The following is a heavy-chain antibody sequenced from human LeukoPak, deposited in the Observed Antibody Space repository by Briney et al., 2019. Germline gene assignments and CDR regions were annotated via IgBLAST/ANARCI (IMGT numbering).Heavy chain of an antibody. V-gene: IGHV3-49*04. Sequence: GGSLRLSCTASGFTFGDYAMSWVRQAPGEGLEWVGFIRSKAYGGTTEYAASVKGRFTISRDDSKSIAYLQMNSLKTEDTAVYYCTRGHIVVVPAAIPFDYWGQGTLVTVSS. CDR1: GFTFGDYA. CDR3: TRGHIVVVPAAIPFDY. D-gene: IGHD2-2*01. CDR2: IRSKAYGGTT. J-gene: IGHJ4*02.